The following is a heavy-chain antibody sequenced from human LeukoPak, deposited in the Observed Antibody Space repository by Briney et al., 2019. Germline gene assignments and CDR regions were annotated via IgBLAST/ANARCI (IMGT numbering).Heavy chain of an antibody. CDR3: ARFTGQWVTKSSDYFDS. CDR1: GGSTSTYF. J-gene: IGHJ4*02. CDR2: IYYTGST. Sequence: SETLSLTCTVSGGSTSTYFWSWIRQPPGKGLEWIGYIYYTGSTNYNPSLKSRVTISVDTSKNQFSLKLRSVTAADTAVYYCARFTGQWVTKSSDYFDSWGQGTLVTVSS. D-gene: IGHD4-17*01. V-gene: IGHV4-59*01.